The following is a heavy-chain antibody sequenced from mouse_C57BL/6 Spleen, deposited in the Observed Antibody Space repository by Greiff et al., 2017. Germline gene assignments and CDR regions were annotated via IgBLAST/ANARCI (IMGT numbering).Heavy chain of an antibody. CDR1: GYTFTSYW. J-gene: IGHJ3*01. Sequence: QVQLQQPGAELVRPGSSVKLSCKASGYTFTSYWMHWVKQRPIQGLEWIGNIDPSDSETHYNQKFKDKATLTVDKSSSTAYMELSSLTSEDSAVYYCAIDYDCQETGLAYWGQGTLVTVSA. V-gene: IGHV1-52*01. CDR2: IDPSDSET. CDR3: AIDYDCQETGLAY. D-gene: IGHD2-4*01.